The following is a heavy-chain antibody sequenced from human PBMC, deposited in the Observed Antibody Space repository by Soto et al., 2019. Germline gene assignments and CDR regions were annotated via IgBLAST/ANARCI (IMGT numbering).Heavy chain of an antibody. V-gene: IGHV4-30-4*01. J-gene: IGHJ6*02. CDR1: GGSISSGDYH. CDR3: ATFVVVVPAALDV. Sequence: PSETLSLTCTVSGGSISSGDYHWSWIRQPPGKGLEWIGYIYYSGSTYYNPSLKSRVTISVDTSKNQFSLKLSSVTAADTAVYYCATFVVVVPAALDVWGQGTTVTVSS. D-gene: IGHD2-2*01. CDR2: IYYSGST.